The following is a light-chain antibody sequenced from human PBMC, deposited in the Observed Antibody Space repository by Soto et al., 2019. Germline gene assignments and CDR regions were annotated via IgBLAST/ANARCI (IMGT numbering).Light chain of an antibody. CDR1: QSISNW. Sequence: DIQMTQSPSTLSASVGDRVTITCRASQSISNWLAWYQQKPGKAPKLLIYRASALERGVPSRFTGNGSGTEFTLTISSLQPDDFAIYFCQQYNTDSHTFGQGTRLEIK. CDR2: RAS. V-gene: IGKV1-5*03. J-gene: IGKJ5*01. CDR3: QQYNTDSHT.